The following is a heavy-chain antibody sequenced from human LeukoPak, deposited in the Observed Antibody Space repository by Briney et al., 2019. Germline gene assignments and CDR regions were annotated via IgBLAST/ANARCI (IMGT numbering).Heavy chain of an antibody. Sequence: SETLSLTCTVSGGSVSSGSYYWSWIRQPPGKGLEWIGYIYYGGSTNYNPSLKSRVTISVDTSKNQFSLKLSSVTAADTAVYYCARDRKSGKLGKNWFDPWGQGTLVTVSS. CDR2: IYYGGST. D-gene: IGHD1-1*01. CDR3: ARDRKSGKLGKNWFDP. J-gene: IGHJ5*02. V-gene: IGHV4-61*01. CDR1: GGSVSSGSYY.